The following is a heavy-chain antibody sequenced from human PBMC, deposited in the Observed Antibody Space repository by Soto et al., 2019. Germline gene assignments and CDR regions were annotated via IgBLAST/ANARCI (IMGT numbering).Heavy chain of an antibody. V-gene: IGHV3-33*01. Sequence: QVQLVESGGGVVQPGRSLRLSCAASGFSFSTYGMHWVRQAPGKGPEWVAVIWYTGNDEYYAGSVKGRFTISRDDSKNTLYLQMDSLRVEDTAIYYCARDQTWAEVFYLDYWGRGTPVTVSS. CDR2: IWYTGNDE. D-gene: IGHD1-20*01. CDR3: ARDQTWAEVFYLDY. CDR1: GFSFSTYG. J-gene: IGHJ4*02.